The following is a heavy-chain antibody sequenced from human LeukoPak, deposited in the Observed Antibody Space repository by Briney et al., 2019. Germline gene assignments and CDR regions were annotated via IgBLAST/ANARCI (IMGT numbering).Heavy chain of an antibody. J-gene: IGHJ4*02. CDR3: ARAPDKDPGFDY. CDR1: GFTFSSYS. Sequence: GGSLRLSCAASGFTFSSYSMNWVRQAPGKGLEWVSSISSSSSYIHYADSVKGRFTISRDNAKNSLYLQMNSLRAEDTAVYYCARAPDKDPGFDYWGQGTLVTVSS. V-gene: IGHV3-21*01. CDR2: ISSSSSYI. D-gene: IGHD3-22*01.